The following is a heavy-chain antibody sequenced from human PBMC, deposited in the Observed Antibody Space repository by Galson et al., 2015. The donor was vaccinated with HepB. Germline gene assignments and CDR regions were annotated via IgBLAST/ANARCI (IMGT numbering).Heavy chain of an antibody. CDR1: GFTFSSYN. V-gene: IGHV3-21*01. CDR2: ISHTSSHK. Sequence: SLRLSCAASGFTFSSYNMNWVRQAPGKGLEWVSSISHTSSHKYYPDSLKGRFTISRDNAKNSLYLQMNSLRAEDTAVYYCASDDRAAAAQVAFDDWGQGTLVTVSS. D-gene: IGHD6-13*01. CDR3: ASDDRAAAAQVAFDD. J-gene: IGHJ4*02.